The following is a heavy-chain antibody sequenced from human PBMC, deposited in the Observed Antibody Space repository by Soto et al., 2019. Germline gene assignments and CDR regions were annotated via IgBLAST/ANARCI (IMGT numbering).Heavy chain of an antibody. V-gene: IGHV3-43D*03. CDR1: GFTFDDYA. CDR2: ISWDGVST. D-gene: IGHD3-10*01. J-gene: IGHJ6*02. Sequence: GGSLRLSCAASGFTFDDYAMHWVRQAPGKGLEWVSLISWDGVSTYYADSVKGRFTISRDNSKNSLYRKMNSLRAEDTAWYYCQKDFGPPVSPNRYGMDVWGQGTTVTVSS. CDR3: QKDFGPPVSPNRYGMDV.